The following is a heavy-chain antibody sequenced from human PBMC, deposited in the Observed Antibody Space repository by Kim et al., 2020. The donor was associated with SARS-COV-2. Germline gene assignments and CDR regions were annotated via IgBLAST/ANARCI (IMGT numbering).Heavy chain of an antibody. D-gene: IGHD6-13*01. CDR1: GASVTSSNFF. V-gene: IGHV4-39*01. CDR3: ARHPPWAADKGGFDP. J-gene: IGHJ5*02. Sequence: SETLSLTCTVSGASVTSSNFFWAWIRQPPGTGLEWIASFVYIGSTYYNPSLNSRVATSVDTSKNQFSLKLSSVTAADTAIYYCARHPPWAADKGGFDPWGQGSLVTVSS. CDR2: FVYIGST.